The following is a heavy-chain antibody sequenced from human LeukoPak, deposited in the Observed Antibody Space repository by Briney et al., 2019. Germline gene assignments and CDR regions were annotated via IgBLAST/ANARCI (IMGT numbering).Heavy chain of an antibody. D-gene: IGHD1-26*01. CDR3: ARVIGAGSHASKY. CDR2: MNPNSGGT. CDR1: GYIFSDYY. V-gene: IGHV1-2*02. Sequence: ASVKVSCKASGYIFSDYYIHWVRQAPGQGLEWMGWMNPNSGGTDYAQKFQGRVTMTRDTSIITAYMELSRLTSDDTAMYYCARVIGAGSHASKYWGQGTLVTVSS. J-gene: IGHJ4*02.